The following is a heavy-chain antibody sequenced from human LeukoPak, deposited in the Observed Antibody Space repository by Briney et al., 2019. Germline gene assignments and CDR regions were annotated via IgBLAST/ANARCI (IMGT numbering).Heavy chain of an antibody. V-gene: IGHV3-23*01. CDR2: ISGSGGST. CDR3: AKVSSSPLGYFDY. J-gene: IGHJ4*02. D-gene: IGHD3-3*02. Sequence: GGSLRLSCAASGFTFSSYAMSWVRQAPGKGLEWVSAISGSGGSTYYADSVKGRFTISRDNSQNTLHLQMNSLRAEDTAVYYCAKVSSSPLGYFDYWGQGTLVTVSS. CDR1: GFTFSSYA.